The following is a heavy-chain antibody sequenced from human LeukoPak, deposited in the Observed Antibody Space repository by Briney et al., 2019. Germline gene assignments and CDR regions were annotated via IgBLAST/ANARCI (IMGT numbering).Heavy chain of an antibody. Sequence: PGGSLRLSCAAFGFTFSSYAMSWVRQAPGKGLEWVSAISGSGGSTYYADSVKGRFTISRDNSKNTLYLQMNSLRAEDTAVYYCANGYSGYDQPFDYWGQGTLVTVSS. CDR3: ANGYSGYDQPFDY. CDR2: ISGSGGST. D-gene: IGHD5-12*01. J-gene: IGHJ4*02. V-gene: IGHV3-23*01. CDR1: GFTFSSYA.